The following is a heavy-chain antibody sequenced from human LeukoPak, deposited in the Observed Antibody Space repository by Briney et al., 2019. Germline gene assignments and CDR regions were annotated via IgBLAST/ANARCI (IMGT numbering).Heavy chain of an antibody. D-gene: IGHD2-2*01. CDR1: GYTFTGYY. J-gene: IGHJ5*02. V-gene: IGHV1-2*02. CDR2: INPNSGGA. Sequence: GASVKVSCKASGYTFTGYYMHWVRQAPGQGLEWMGWINPNSGGANYAQKFQGRVTMTRDTFISTAYMELSRLRSDDTAVYYCARDLGYCSSTSCYDPYNWFDPWGQGTLVTVSS. CDR3: ARDLGYCSSTSCYDPYNWFDP.